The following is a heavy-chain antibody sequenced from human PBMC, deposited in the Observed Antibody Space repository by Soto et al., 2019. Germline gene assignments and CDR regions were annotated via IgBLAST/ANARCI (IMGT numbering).Heavy chain of an antibody. J-gene: IGHJ3*02. D-gene: IGHD3-22*01. CDR3: ARVSDSSGYYDAFDI. Sequence: ASVKVSCKASGYTFTSYCISWVRQAPGQGLEWMGWISAYNGNTNYAQKLQGRVTMTTDTSTSTAYMELRSLRSDDTAVYYCARVSDSSGYYDAFDIWGQGTMVTVSS. V-gene: IGHV1-18*01. CDR1: GYTFTSYC. CDR2: ISAYNGNT.